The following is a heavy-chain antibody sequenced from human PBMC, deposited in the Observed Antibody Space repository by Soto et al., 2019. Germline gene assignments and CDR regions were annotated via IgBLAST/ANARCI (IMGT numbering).Heavy chain of an antibody. CDR3: ARDPRSITGTTSSEDFQH. CDR2: IIPLLGIT. CDR1: GGTFSGYA. D-gene: IGHD1-20*01. Sequence: QAQLMQSGAEVKKPGSSVKVSCKASGGTFSGYAINWVRQAPGQGLEWMGGIIPLLGITDYGQKFQGRITIAADGSPGTAYMDLRGLRSEDTAVYYCARDPRSITGTTSSEDFQHWGQGTLVSVSS. J-gene: IGHJ1*01. V-gene: IGHV1-69*01.